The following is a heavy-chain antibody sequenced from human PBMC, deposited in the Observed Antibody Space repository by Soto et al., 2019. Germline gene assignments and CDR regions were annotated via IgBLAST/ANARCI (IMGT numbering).Heavy chain of an antibody. D-gene: IGHD3-3*02. Sequence: SETLSLTCTVSGGSISSGGYYWSWIRQHPGKGLEWIGYIYYSGSTYYNPSLKSRVTISVDTSKNQFSLKLSSVTAADTAVYYCARRGVGGLLDYYYMDVWGKGTTVTVSS. J-gene: IGHJ6*03. CDR2: IYYSGST. V-gene: IGHV4-31*03. CDR3: ARRGVGGLLDYYYMDV. CDR1: GGSISSGGYY.